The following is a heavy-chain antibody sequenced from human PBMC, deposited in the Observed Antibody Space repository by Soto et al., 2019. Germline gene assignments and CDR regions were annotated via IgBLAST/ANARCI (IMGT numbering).Heavy chain of an antibody. J-gene: IGHJ6*02. CDR2: IDPSDSYT. Sequence: PGESLKISCKGSGYSFTSYWISWVRQMPGKGLEWMGRIDPSDSYTNYSPSFQGHVTISADKSISTAYLQWSSLKASDTAMYYCARWGVVGASTSYYYYYGMDVWGQGTTVTVSS. CDR1: GYSFTSYW. CDR3: ARWGVVGASTSYYYYYGMDV. V-gene: IGHV5-10-1*01. D-gene: IGHD1-26*01.